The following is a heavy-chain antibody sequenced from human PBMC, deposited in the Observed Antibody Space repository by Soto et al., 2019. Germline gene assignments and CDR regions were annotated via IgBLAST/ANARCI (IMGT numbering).Heavy chain of an antibody. Sequence: PSETLSLTCAVSGGSISSTNWWSWVRQPPGKGLEWIGEIYHSGSTDYNPSLKSRVTISVDKSKNQFSLKLSSVTAADTAVYYCARAPGIAVAGTRGDYGMDVWGQGTTVTVSS. J-gene: IGHJ6*02. CDR3: ARAPGIAVAGTRGDYGMDV. CDR2: IYHSGST. D-gene: IGHD6-19*01. CDR1: GGSISSTNW. V-gene: IGHV4-4*02.